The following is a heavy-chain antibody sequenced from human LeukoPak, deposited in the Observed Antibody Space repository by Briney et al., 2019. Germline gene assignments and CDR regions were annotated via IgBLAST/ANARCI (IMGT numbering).Heavy chain of an antibody. D-gene: IGHD2-15*01. J-gene: IGHJ4*02. V-gene: IGHV4-31*03. Sequence: PSQTLSLTCTVSGGSISSGGYYWSWIRQHPGEGLEWIGYIYYSGSTYYNPSLKSRVTISVDTSKNQFSLKLSSVTAADTAVYYCARGPGYCSGSTCYGLGPEGYWGQGTLVTVSS. CDR3: ARGPGYCSGSTCYGLGPEGY. CDR1: GGSISSGGYY. CDR2: IYYSGST.